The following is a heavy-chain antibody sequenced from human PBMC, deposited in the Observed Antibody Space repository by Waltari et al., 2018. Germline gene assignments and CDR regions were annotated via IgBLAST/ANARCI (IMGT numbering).Heavy chain of an antibody. Sequence: EVQLVESAGGSVQSGGSLRLACPASGFSFSSSWVHWVRQDSGQGLEWGARIQSNGKETKYADSVKGRFSNARDNARSTLYLQMNSLRVEDTAVYFCARGWLEGARELVGLDTWGQGTMVTVSS. CDR3: ARGWLEGARELVGLDT. V-gene: IGHV3-74*01. CDR2: IQSNGKET. CDR1: GFSFSSSW. J-gene: IGHJ3*02. D-gene: IGHD1-26*01.